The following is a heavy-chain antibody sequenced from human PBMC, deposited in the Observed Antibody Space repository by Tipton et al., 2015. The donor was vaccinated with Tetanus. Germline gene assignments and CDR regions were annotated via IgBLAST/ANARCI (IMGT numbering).Heavy chain of an antibody. Sequence: QLVQSGAEVKKPGASVKVSCKASGYTFTGYYIYWVRQAPGQGLEWMGWIDPNSGGTVYVQKFQGRVTMTRDTSISTAYMELISLRSGDPAVFFCARDRGYYIFFGMDVGGPGTTVTVS. CDR3: ARDRGYYIFFGMDV. V-gene: IGHV1-2*02. CDR1: GYTFTGYY. D-gene: IGHD3-22*01. CDR2: IDPNSGGT. J-gene: IGHJ6*02.